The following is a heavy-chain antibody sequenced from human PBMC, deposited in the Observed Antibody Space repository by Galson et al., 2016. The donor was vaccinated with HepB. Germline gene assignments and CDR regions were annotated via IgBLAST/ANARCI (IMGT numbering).Heavy chain of an antibody. V-gene: IGHV3-23*01. D-gene: IGHD6-19*01. Sequence: SLRLSCAASGFVFSNFGLSWVRQAPGKGLEWVASISTRRTTYYSDSVQGRFTISRDNSNNTLYLQMNSLRDEDTAVYYCARAGHSSGWYPFNFWWFAPWGQGTLVTVSS. CDR3: ARAGHSSGWYPFNFWWFAP. J-gene: IGHJ5*02. CDR1: GFVFSNFG. CDR2: ISTRRTT.